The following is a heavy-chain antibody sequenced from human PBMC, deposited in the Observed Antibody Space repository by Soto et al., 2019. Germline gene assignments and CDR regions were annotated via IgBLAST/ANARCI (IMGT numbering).Heavy chain of an antibody. Sequence: LRLSCAASGVSFITYTMNWVRQAPGKGLEWVSFISTSSSYIYYADSVKGRFTISRDNAKNSLYLQMNSLRAEDTAVYYWAALGGAVENGDSLGKGTLVTVFS. J-gene: IGHJ5*01. D-gene: IGHD6-19*01. CDR1: GVSFITYT. V-gene: IGHV3-21*01. CDR3: AALGGAVENGDS. CDR2: ISTSSSYI.